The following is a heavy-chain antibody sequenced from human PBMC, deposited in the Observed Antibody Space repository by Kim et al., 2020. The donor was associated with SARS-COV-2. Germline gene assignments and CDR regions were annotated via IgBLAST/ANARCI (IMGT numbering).Heavy chain of an antibody. CDR3: TTDLKDELEPRQRGHLDN. CDR1: GFTFSNAW. J-gene: IGHJ4*02. CDR2: IKSKTDGGTT. D-gene: IGHD1-1*01. V-gene: IGHV3-15*01. Sequence: GGSLRLSCAASGFTFSNAWMSWVRQAPGKGLEWVGRIKSKTDGGTTDYAAPVKGRFTISRDDSKNTLYLQMNSLKTEDTAVYYCTTDLKDELEPRQRGHLDNWGPGVRATVSS.